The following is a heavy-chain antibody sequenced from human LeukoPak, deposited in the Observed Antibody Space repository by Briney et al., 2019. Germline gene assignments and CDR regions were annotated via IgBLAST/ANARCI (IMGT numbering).Heavy chain of an antibody. CDR3: ATDRTARLWDYFDY. D-gene: IGHD4/OR15-4a*01. V-gene: IGHV1-24*01. CDR2: FDPEDGET. Sequence: GASVKVSCKVSGYTLTQLSMHWVRQAPGKGLEWMGGFDPEDGETIYAQKFQGRVTMPEDTSTDTAYMELGSLRSEDTAVYYCATDRTARLWDYFDYWGQGTLVTVSS. J-gene: IGHJ4*02. CDR1: GYTLTQLS.